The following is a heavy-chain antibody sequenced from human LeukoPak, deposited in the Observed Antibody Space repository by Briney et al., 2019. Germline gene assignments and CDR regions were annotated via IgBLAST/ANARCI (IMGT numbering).Heavy chain of an antibody. V-gene: IGHV4-34*01. CDR3: ARVSYYDSSGNRGAFDY. CDR1: GGSFSGYY. CDR2: INHSGST. D-gene: IGHD3-22*01. J-gene: IGHJ4*02. Sequence: SETLSLTCAVYGGSFSGYYWSWIRQPPGKGLVWIGEINHSGSTNYNPSLKSRVTISVDKSKNQFSLKLSSVTAADTAVYYCARVSYYDSSGNRGAFDYWGQGTLVTVSS.